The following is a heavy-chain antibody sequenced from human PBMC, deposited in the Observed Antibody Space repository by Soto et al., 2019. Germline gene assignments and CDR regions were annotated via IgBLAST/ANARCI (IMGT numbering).Heavy chain of an antibody. Sequence: ESGGGVVQPGGSLRLSCAASRFSFGSFGMHWVRQAPGKGLEWVAFISRDGTNTYYGDSVKGRFTLSRDNSMNTVYLQMTTARDEDTALYYCARGNLSFDFDSWGQGTLVIVSS. CDR2: ISRDGTNT. CDR3: ARGNLSFDFDS. V-gene: IGHV3-30*03. CDR1: RFSFGSFG. J-gene: IGHJ4*02.